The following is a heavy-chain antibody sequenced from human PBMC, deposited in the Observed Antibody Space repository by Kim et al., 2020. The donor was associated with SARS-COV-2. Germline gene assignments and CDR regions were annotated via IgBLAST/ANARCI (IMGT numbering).Heavy chain of an antibody. V-gene: IGHV4-39*01. CDR2: IYYSGST. D-gene: IGHD6-19*01. Sequence: SETLSLTCTVSGGSISSSSYYWGWIRQPPGKGLEWIGSIYYSGSTYYNPSLKSRVTISVDTSKNQFSLKLSSVTAANTAVYYCARRFGSIAVAGRNPFDYWGQGTLVTVSS. CDR3: ARRFGSIAVAGRNPFDY. CDR1: GGSISSSSYY. J-gene: IGHJ4*02.